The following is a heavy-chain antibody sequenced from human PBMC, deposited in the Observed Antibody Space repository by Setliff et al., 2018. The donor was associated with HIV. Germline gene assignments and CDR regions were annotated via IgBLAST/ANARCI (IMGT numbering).Heavy chain of an antibody. CDR3: ALWFGELDSYYFDY. Sequence: SETLSLTCAVYGGSFSRDYWTWIRQHPGKGLEWIGYIYYSGSTYYNPSLKSRITISVDTSKNQFSLKLSSVTAADTAVYYCALWFGELDSYYFDYWGQGTLVTVSS. CDR2: IYYSGST. CDR1: GGSFSRDY. V-gene: IGHV4-59*04. D-gene: IGHD3-10*01. J-gene: IGHJ4*02.